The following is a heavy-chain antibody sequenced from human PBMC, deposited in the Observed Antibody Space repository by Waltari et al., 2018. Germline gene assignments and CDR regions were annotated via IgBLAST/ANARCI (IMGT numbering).Heavy chain of an antibody. CDR1: GFTVSSNY. Sequence: EVQLVESGGGLIQPGGSLRLSCAASGFTVSSNYMSLVRQAPGQGLEWVSVIYSGGSTYYADSVKGRFTISRDNSKNTLYLQMNSLRAEDTAVYYCARGAGSSSWYGYDYSSVGMYYFDYWGQGTLVTVSS. D-gene: IGHD6-13*01. J-gene: IGHJ4*02. V-gene: IGHV3-53*01. CDR2: IYSGGST. CDR3: ARGAGSSSWYGYDYSSVGMYYFDY.